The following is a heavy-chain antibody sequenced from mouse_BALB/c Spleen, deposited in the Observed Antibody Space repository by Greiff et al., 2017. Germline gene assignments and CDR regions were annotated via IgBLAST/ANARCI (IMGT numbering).Heavy chain of an antibody. CDR2: INPGSGGT. Sequence: VQLQQSGAELVRPGTSVKVSCKASGYAFTNYLIEWVKQRPGQGLERIGVINPGSGGTNYNEKFKGKATLTADKSSSTAYMQLSSLTSDDSAVYFCVLITTVVATDYWGQGTTRTGSS. J-gene: IGHJ2*01. V-gene: IGHV1-54*01. CDR1: GYAFTNYL. D-gene: IGHD1-1*01. CDR3: VLITTVVATDY.